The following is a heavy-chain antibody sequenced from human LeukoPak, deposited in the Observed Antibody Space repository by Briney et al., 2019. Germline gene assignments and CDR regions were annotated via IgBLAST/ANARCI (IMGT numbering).Heavy chain of an antibody. J-gene: IGHJ4*02. CDR1: GFTFGDYP. Sequence: GGSLRLSCAASGFTFGDYPMHWVRQAPGKGLEWVSVISWNSGIISYADSGKGRFTICRDNAKNALYLQMNKRRADDTAFYCGAQDITSRSSGSYARLDYWRQGTLVSVPS. D-gene: IGHD1-26*01. CDR3: AQDITSRSSGSYARLDY. V-gene: IGHV3-9*01. CDR2: ISWNSGII.